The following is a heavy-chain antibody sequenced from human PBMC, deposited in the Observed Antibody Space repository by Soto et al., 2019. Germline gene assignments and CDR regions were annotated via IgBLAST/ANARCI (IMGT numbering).Heavy chain of an antibody. D-gene: IGHD3-22*01. Sequence: QVQLLESGGGVVQPGRSLRLSCAASGFTFSSYGMHWVRQAPGKGLEWVAVIWYDGSNKYYADSVKGRFTISRDNSKNTLYLQMNRLRAEDTAVYYCARGPYYDSSGYPIDYWGQVSLVTVSS. V-gene: IGHV3-33*01. CDR3: ARGPYYDSSGYPIDY. CDR2: IWYDGSNK. J-gene: IGHJ4*02. CDR1: GFTFSSYG.